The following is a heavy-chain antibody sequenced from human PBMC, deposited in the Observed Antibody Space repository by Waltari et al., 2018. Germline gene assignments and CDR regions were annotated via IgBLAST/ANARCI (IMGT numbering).Heavy chain of an antibody. D-gene: IGHD3-3*01. CDR2: IYPGDSDT. CDR1: GSSFTSYW. Sequence: VQLVQSGAEVKKPGESLTISCKGSGSSFTSYWIGWVRQIPGKGLEWMGIIYPGDSDTRYSPSFQGQVTISADKSISTAYLQWSSLKASDTAMYYCARADFGVVPMDDAFDIWGQGTMVTVSS. CDR3: ARADFGVVPMDDAFDI. J-gene: IGHJ3*02. V-gene: IGHV5-51*03.